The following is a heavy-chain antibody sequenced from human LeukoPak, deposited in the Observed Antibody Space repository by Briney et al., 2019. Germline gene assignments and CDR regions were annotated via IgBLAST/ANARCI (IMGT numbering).Heavy chain of an antibody. CDR3: AGGTSNVLGHFDWLHMDV. D-gene: IGHD3-9*01. V-gene: IGHV4-59*01. CDR1: GASISSFY. CDR2: IYYSGST. J-gene: IGHJ6*03. Sequence: SETLSLTCTVSGASISSFYWSWIRQPPGEGLEWIGYIYYSGSTNSNPSLKSRVTMSVDTSKNQFSLKVSSVTAADTAGYYCAGGTSNVLGHFDWLHMDVWGKGTTVTVSS.